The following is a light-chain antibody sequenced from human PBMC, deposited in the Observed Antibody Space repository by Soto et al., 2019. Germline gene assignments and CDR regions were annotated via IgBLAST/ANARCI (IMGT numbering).Light chain of an antibody. CDR2: SNK. J-gene: IGLJ2*01. Sequence: QSVLTQPPSASGTPGQRVTISCSGSSSNIGSNTVNWYQQLPGTAPELLIYSNKQRPSGVPDRFSGSKSGTSASLAISGLQSEDEADYYCAAWDDSLNALVFGGGTQLTVL. V-gene: IGLV1-44*01. CDR1: SSNIGSNT. CDR3: AAWDDSLNALV.